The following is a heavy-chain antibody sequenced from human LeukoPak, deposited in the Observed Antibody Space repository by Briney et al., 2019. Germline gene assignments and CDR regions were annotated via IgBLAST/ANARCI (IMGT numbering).Heavy chain of an antibody. D-gene: IGHD1-26*01. CDR1: GFTFGDYT. Sequence: PGGSLRPSXTASGFTFGDYTITWIRQAPGKGLEWVGFIRNKADGGTPEYAASVKGRFTISRDDSKSIAYLQMNSLKTDDTAVYYCTRDPPTRYWGQGTLVSVSS. J-gene: IGHJ4*02. V-gene: IGHV3-49*03. CDR2: IRNKADGGTP. CDR3: TRDPPTRY.